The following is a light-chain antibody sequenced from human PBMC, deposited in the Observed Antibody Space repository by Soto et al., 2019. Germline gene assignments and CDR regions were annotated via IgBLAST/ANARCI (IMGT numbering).Light chain of an antibody. CDR3: QQYGSSPWT. J-gene: IGKJ1*01. CDR2: GAS. CDR1: QSVSSSY. V-gene: IGKV3-20*01. Sequence: EIVMTQSPVTLSVSPGERVPLSCRASQSVSSSYLAWYQQNPGQAPRLLIYGASSRATGIPDRFSGSGSGTDFTLTISRLEPEDFAVYYCQQYGSSPWTFGQGTKVDI.